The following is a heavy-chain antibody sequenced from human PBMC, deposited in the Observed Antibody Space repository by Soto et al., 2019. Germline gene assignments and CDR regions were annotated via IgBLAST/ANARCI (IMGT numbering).Heavy chain of an antibody. J-gene: IGHJ4*02. Sequence: SETLSLTCAVYGGSFSGYYWSWIRQPPGKGLEWIGEINHSGSTNYNPSLKSRVTISVDTSKNQFSLKLSSVTAADTAVYYCAPDSYSSSSPYWGQGTLVTVSS. D-gene: IGHD6-6*01. CDR2: INHSGST. CDR1: GGSFSGYY. V-gene: IGHV4-34*01. CDR3: APDSYSSSSPY.